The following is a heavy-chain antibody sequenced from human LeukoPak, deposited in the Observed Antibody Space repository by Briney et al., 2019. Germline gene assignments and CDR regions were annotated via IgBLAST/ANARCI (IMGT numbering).Heavy chain of an antibody. CDR2: INMDGTTT. V-gene: IGHV3-74*01. Sequence: PGGSLRLSCAASGFTFSSNWMHWVRQTPGKGLLWVSRINMDGTTTTYADSVKGRFTISRDNAKNSLYLRMNSLRAEDTAVYYCARETPRRGETRDGYRWGQGTLVTVSS. D-gene: IGHD5-24*01. CDR1: GFTFSSNW. CDR3: ARETPRRGETRDGYR. J-gene: IGHJ4*02.